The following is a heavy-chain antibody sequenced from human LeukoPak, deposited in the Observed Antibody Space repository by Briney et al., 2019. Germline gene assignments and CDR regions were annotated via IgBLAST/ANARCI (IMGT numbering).Heavy chain of an antibody. V-gene: IGHV4-34*01. CDR1: GGSFSGYY. J-gene: IGHJ4*02. D-gene: IGHD3-22*01. CDR3: ARGSKTYYYDSSGYYDY. CDR2: INHSGST. Sequence: SETLSLTCAVYGGSFSGYYWSWIRQPPGKGLEWIGEINHSGSTNYNPSLKSRVTISVDTSKNQFSLKLSSVTAPDTAVYYCARGSKTYYYDSSGYYDYWGQGTLVTVSS.